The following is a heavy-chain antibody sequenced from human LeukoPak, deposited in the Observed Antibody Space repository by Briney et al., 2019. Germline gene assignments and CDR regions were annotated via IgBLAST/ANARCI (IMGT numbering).Heavy chain of an antibody. CDR2: MNPNSGNT. CDR1: GYTFTSYD. V-gene: IGHV1-8*02. Sequence: ASVKVSCKASGYTFTSYDINWVRQATGQGLEWMGWMNPNSGNTGYAQKFQGRVTMTRNTSISTAYMELSSLRSEDTAVYYCARNRGKGRYCSSTSCYVDYWGQGTLVTVSS. J-gene: IGHJ4*02. CDR3: ARNRGKGRYCSSTSCYVDY. D-gene: IGHD2-2*01.